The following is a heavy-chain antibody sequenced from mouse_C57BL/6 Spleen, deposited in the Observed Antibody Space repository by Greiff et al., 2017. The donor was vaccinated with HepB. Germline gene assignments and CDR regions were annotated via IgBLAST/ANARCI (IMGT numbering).Heavy chain of an antibody. CDR1: GYTFTDYN. CDR2: INPNNGGT. Sequence: EVQLQQSGPELVKPGASVKIPCKASGYTFTDYNMDWVKQSHGKSLEWIGDINPNNGGTIYNQKFKGKATLTVDNSSSTAYMELRSLTSEDTAVYYCARWDYGSSLDVWGTGTTVTVSS. D-gene: IGHD1-1*01. V-gene: IGHV1-18*01. CDR3: ARWDYGSSLDV. J-gene: IGHJ1*03.